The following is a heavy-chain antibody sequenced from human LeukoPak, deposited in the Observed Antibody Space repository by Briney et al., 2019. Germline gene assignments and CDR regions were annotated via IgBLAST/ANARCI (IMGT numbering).Heavy chain of an antibody. D-gene: IGHD3-10*01. Sequence: SVKVSCKASAGTFSSYAISWVRQDPGQGLEWMGGIIPIFGTAKYAQKFQGRVKITADESTSTAYMELSSLRSEDTAVYYCARAMVRGVRPPYYYYYMDVWGKGTTVTVSS. CDR1: AGTFSSYA. CDR2: IIPIFGTA. J-gene: IGHJ6*03. CDR3: ARAMVRGVRPPYYYYYMDV. V-gene: IGHV1-69*13.